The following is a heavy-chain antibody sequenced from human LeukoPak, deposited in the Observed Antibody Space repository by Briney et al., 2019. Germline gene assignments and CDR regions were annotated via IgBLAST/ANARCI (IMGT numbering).Heavy chain of an antibody. J-gene: IGHJ3*01. CDR2: ISGSGVRT. D-gene: IGHD1-26*01. V-gene: IGHV3-23*01. CDR1: GFTFSSYG. Sequence: GGPLRLSCAASGFTFSSYGMTWVRQAPGKGLEWVSGISGSGVRTDYADSVKGRFTISRDNAKNTLYLQVNSLGVEDTAVYYCAKGSREWELLDAFDFWGQGTMVTVSS. CDR3: AKGSREWELLDAFDF.